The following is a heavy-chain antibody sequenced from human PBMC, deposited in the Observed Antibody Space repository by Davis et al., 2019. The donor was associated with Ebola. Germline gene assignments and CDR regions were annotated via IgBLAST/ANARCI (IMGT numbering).Heavy chain of an antibody. CDR3: ARDNMGSLDY. CDR2: IFNSGTV. Sequence: MPSETLSLTCAVYGGSISGYQWAWIRQPPGKGLEYVGHIFNSGTVTYNSALKSRVIISLDKSSTQFSLKLTSMTAADTAVYFCARDNMGSLDYWGQGMLVTVSS. D-gene: IGHD1-26*01. CDR1: GGSISGYQ. V-gene: IGHV4-59*01. J-gene: IGHJ4*02.